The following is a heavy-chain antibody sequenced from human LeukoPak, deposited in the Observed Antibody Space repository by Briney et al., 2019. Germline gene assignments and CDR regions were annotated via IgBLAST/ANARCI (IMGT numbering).Heavy chain of an antibody. J-gene: IGHJ4*02. D-gene: IGHD1-7*01. V-gene: IGHV3-48*01. CDR1: GFTFSSYA. CDR2: ISSSSATI. Sequence: GGSLRLSCAASGFTFSSYAMSWVRQAPGKGLEWISYISSSSATIYYADSVRGRFTISRDNAKNSPYLQMNSLRPEDTAVYYCARDPWIEGTPIDFWGLGTLVTVSS. CDR3: ARDPWIEGTPIDF.